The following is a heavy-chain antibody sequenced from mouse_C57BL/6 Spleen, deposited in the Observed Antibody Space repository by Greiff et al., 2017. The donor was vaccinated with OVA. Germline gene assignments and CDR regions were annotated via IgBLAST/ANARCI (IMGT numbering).Heavy chain of an antibody. D-gene: IGHD2-1*01. CDR3: AVWGYGNEAWFAY. V-gene: IGHV1-74*01. J-gene: IGHJ3*01. Sequence: VQLQQPGAELVKPGASVKVSCKASGYTFTSYWMHWVKQRPGQGLEWIGRIHPSDSDTNYHQKFKGKATLTVDKSSSTAYMQLSSLTSEDSAVCYCAVWGYGNEAWFAYWGQGTLVTVSA. CDR1: GYTFTSYW. CDR2: IHPSDSDT.